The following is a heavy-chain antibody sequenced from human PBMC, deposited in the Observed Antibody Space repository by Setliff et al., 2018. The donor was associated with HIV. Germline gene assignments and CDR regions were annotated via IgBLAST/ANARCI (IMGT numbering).Heavy chain of an antibody. Sequence: GASVKVSCKASGYTFTSYAMHWVRQAPGQRLEWMGWINVGSGKTQYSQEFQGRVTITRDTSATTAYMDLSSLRSEDTAMYYCARAEYSSHNFFDSWGQGTLVTVSS. CDR3: ARAEYSSHNFFDS. J-gene: IGHJ4*02. D-gene: IGHD5-18*01. CDR1: GYTFTSYA. V-gene: IGHV1-3*03. CDR2: INVGSGKT.